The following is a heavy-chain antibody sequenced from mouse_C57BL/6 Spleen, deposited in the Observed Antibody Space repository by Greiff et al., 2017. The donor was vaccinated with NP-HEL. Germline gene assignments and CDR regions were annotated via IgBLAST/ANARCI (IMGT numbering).Heavy chain of an antibody. CDR1: GYTFTSYW. Sequence: QVQLQQPGAELVKPGASVKLSCKASGYTFTSYWMQWVKQRPGQGLEWIGEIDPSDSYTNYNQKFKGKATLTVDTSSSTAYMQLSSLTSEDSAVYYCNYDFDYWGQGTTLTVSS. J-gene: IGHJ2*01. V-gene: IGHV1-50*01. D-gene: IGHD2-4*01. CDR2: IDPSDSYT. CDR3: NYDFDY.